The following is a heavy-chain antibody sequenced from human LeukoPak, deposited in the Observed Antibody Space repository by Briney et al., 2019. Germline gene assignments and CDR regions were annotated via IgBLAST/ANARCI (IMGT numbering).Heavy chain of an antibody. CDR1: GHSIRSGSY. V-gene: IGHV4-38-2*01. CDR2: IYHSGNT. Sequence: SETLSLTCDVSGHSIRSGSYWGWIWQPPGKGLEWIGSIYHSGNTYYNSSLKSRLIISVDTSKSQISLKLSSVAAADTAIYYCARGRGGSGDRVIFDIWGQGTLVTISS. D-gene: IGHD1-26*01. CDR3: ARGRGGSGDRVIFDI. J-gene: IGHJ4*02.